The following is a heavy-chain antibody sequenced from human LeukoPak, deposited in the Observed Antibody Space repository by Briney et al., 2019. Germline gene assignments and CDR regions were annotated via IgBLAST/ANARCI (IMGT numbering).Heavy chain of an antibody. V-gene: IGHV1-3*01. CDR3: ARVRRGSYVFDY. D-gene: IGHD1-26*01. CDR1: GYTFTSYA. CDR2: INAGSGNT. Sequence: ASVKVSCKASGYTFTSYAMHWVRQAPGQRLEWMGWINAGSGNTKYSQKFQGRVTITRDTSASTAYMELSSLRSEDTAVYYCARVRRGSYVFDYWGQGTLVTVSS. J-gene: IGHJ4*02.